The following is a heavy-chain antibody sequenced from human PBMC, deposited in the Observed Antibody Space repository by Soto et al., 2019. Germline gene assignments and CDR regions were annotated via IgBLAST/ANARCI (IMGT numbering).Heavy chain of an antibody. J-gene: IGHJ6*02. CDR3: ANRPFFEWAPYYGLDV. CDR1: GGSITGSDW. CDR2: IFPSGNT. V-gene: IGHV4-4*02. Sequence: QMQLQESGPGLVKPSETLSLTCVVSGGSITGSDWWTCVRQSPEKGLEWIGEIFPSGNTNYSPSLKSRVTISLGKSANQFSLKVHSVTAADTAIYYCANRPFFEWAPYYGLDVWGPGTTVIVSS. D-gene: IGHD3-3*02.